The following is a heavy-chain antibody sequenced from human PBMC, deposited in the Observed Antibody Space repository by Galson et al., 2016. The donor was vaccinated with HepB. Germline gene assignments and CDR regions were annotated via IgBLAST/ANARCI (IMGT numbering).Heavy chain of an antibody. CDR1: GFTFRNYW. CDR3: ARDRSDGGWFGDLGSPDY. Sequence: SLRLSCAASGFTFRNYWMSWVRQAPGKGLEWVANIKEDGSEKYYVDSVKGRFTISRDNAKNSMYLQMNSLRAEDTAVYYCARDRSDGGWFGDLGSPDYWGQGTLVTVSS. J-gene: IGHJ4*02. D-gene: IGHD3-10*01. V-gene: IGHV3-7*01. CDR2: IKEDGSEK.